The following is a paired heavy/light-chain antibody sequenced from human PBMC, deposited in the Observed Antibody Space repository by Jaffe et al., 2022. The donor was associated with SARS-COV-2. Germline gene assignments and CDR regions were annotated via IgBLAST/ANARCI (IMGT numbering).Light chain of an antibody. V-gene: IGLV3-10*01. J-gene: IGLJ3*02. CDR1: ALPKKY. CDR3: HSTDSSGFYWV. CDR2: EDS. Sequence: SYELTQPPSVSVSPGQTARITCSGDALPKKYAYWYQQKSGQVPVLVIYEDSKRPSGIPERFSGSSSGTMATLTIRGAHVEDEADYYCHSTDSSGFYWVFGGGTKLTVL.
Heavy chain of an antibody. Sequence: QVQLVQSGAEVKKPGASVKVSCKASGYTFTGYYLHWVRQAPGQGLEWMGRIDPNRGDTYCAQKFQDRVTLTRDTSLNTAYMELSSLTSDDTAVYFCANLANSSSATYWGQGTLVTVSS. J-gene: IGHJ4*02. V-gene: IGHV1-2*06. D-gene: IGHD6-6*01. CDR3: ANLANSSSATY. CDR1: GYTFTGYY. CDR2: IDPNRGDT.